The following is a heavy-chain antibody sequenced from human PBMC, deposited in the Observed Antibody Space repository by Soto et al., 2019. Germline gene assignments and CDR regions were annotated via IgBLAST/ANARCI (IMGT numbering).Heavy chain of an antibody. CDR1: GFTFSSHA. D-gene: IGHD6-19*01. V-gene: IGHV3-23*01. CDR2: IGRST. Sequence: HPGGSLRLSCAASGFTFSSHAMGWVRQAPGKGLDWVSAIGRSTYYADSVKGRFTISRDNSKNTLYLQMNSLRAEDTAVYYCVKIAEAVAGTVYGYWGQGTLVTVSS. CDR3: VKIAEAVAGTVYGY. J-gene: IGHJ4*02.